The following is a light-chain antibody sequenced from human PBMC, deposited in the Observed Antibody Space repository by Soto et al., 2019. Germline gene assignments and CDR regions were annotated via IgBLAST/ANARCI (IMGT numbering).Light chain of an antibody. Sequence: IVLTQSPGTLSLSPGERATLSCRASQSVSSDFLDWYQQKPGQAPRHLIYSASSRATGIPDRFSGSGSGTDFTLTISRLEPENFAVYCCQQYGNSVFTFGQGTRLEIK. CDR1: QSVSSDF. CDR3: QQYGNSVFT. V-gene: IGKV3-20*01. CDR2: SAS. J-gene: IGKJ5*01.